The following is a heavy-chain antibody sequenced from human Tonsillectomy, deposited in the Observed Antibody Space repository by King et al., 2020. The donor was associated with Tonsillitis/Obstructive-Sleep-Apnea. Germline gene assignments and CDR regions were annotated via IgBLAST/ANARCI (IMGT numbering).Heavy chain of an antibody. D-gene: IGHD2-2*01. CDR2: INHSGST. J-gene: IGHJ6*03. CDR1: GGSFSGYY. V-gene: IGHV4-34*01. CDR3: ARCWSSASWPYYYYYYMDV. Sequence: QVQLQQWGAGLLKPSETLSLTCAVYGGSFSGYYWSWIRQPPGKGLEWIGEINHSGSTNYNPSLKSRVTISVDTSKNQFSLGLSSVTAADTAVYYCARCWSSASWPYYYYYYMDVWRKGTTVTVSS.